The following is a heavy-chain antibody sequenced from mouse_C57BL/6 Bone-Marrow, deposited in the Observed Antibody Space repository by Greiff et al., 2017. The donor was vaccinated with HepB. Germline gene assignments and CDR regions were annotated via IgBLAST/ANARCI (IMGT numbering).Heavy chain of an antibody. D-gene: IGHD2-1*01. V-gene: IGHV1-26*01. Sequence: EVQLQQSGPELVKPGASVKISCKASGYTFTDYYMNWVKQSHGKSLEWIGDINPNNGGTSYNQKFKGKATVTVDNSSSTAYMELRSLTSEDSAVYYCAREGIYYGNYDWFAYWGQGTRVTVSA. CDR3: AREGIYYGNYDWFAY. J-gene: IGHJ3*01. CDR1: GYTFTDYY. CDR2: INPNNGGT.